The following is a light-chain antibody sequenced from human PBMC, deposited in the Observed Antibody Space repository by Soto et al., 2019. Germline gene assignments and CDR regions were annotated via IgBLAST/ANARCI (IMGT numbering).Light chain of an antibody. CDR2: GAS. Sequence: EIVLTQSPGTLSLSPGERATLSCRASQSVSRNYLVWYQQKPGQAPRLLIYGASGRATGIPARFSGGGSGTDFTLTISSLEPEDFAVYYCQQRSDWPWTFGQGTKVEIK. J-gene: IGKJ1*01. V-gene: IGKV3D-20*02. CDR3: QQRSDWPWT. CDR1: QSVSRNY.